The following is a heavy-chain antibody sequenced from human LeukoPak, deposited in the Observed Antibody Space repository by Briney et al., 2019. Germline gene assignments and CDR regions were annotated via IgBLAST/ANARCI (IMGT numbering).Heavy chain of an antibody. J-gene: IGHJ4*02. CDR1: GYTFTGYY. Sequence: ASVKVSCKASGYTFTGYYMHWVRQAPGQGLEWMGWINPNSGDTNYAQKFQGRVTMTRDTSISTAYMELSRLRSDDTAVYYCARARGYYGSGSYGGYYFDYWGQGTLVTVSS. CDR3: ARARGYYGSGSYGGYYFDY. D-gene: IGHD3-10*01. V-gene: IGHV1-2*02. CDR2: INPNSGDT.